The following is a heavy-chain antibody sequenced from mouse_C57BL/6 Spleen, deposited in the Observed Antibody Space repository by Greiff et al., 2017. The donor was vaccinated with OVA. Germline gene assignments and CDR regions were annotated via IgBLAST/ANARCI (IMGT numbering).Heavy chain of an antibody. J-gene: IGHJ3*01. CDR2: INYDGSST. Sequence: EVQGVESEGGLVQPGSSMKLSCTASGFTFSDYYMAWVRQVPEQGLEWVANINYDGSSTYYLDSLKSRFILTRDNAKNILYLQMSSLKSGDTATYYCARYEGDYSNYSWFAYWGQGTLVTVSA. CDR1: GFTFSDYY. V-gene: IGHV5-16*01. D-gene: IGHD2-5*01. CDR3: ARYEGDYSNYSWFAY.